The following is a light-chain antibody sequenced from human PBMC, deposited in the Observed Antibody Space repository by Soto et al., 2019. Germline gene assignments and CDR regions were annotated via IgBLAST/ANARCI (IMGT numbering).Light chain of an antibody. J-gene: IGLJ1*01. CDR1: SSDVGSYNR. CDR2: DVS. Sequence: QSVLTQPPSVSGSPGQAVTISCTRTSSDVGSYNRVSWYQQPPGRAPKLMIYDVSNRPSGVPDRFSGSKSGTTASLTISGLQAEDEADYYCNLYISNGTYLFGTGTKLTVL. CDR3: NLYISNGTYL. V-gene: IGLV2-18*01.